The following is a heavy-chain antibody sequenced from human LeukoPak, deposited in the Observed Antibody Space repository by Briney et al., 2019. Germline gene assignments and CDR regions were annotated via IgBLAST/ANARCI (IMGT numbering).Heavy chain of an antibody. V-gene: IGHV1-8*01. CDR2: MDPNSGNS. CDR1: GYTFTSYG. D-gene: IGHD4-17*01. J-gene: IGHJ4*02. CDR3: ARSLTVTTRPAGY. Sequence: ASVKVSCKASGYTFTSYGINWVRQATGQGLEWMGWMDPNSGNSEYAQKFQGRVTMTRNTSISTAYMELSGLRSEDTAIYYCARSLTVTTRPAGYWGQGTLVTVSS.